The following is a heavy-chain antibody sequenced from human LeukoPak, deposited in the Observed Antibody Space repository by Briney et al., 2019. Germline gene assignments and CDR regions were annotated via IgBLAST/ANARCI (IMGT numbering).Heavy chain of an antibody. D-gene: IGHD2-8*01. J-gene: IGHJ4*02. CDR1: GYTFINYN. CDR2: VNLRNGNT. V-gene: IGHV1-8*03. CDR3: ARGVPIGYCSYGVCYPPYYFDY. Sequence: ASVKVSCKTSGYTFINYNINWVRQATGQGLEWMGWVNLRNGNTGYLQKFQGRLTIARDTSKDTLYMDLDSLTSEDTAVYYCARGVPIGYCSYGVCYPPYYFDYWGQGTLVTASS.